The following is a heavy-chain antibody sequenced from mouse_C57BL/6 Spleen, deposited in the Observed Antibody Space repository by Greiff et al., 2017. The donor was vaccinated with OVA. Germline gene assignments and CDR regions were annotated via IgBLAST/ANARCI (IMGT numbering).Heavy chain of an antibody. J-gene: IGHJ3*01. CDR1: GYTFTDYN. V-gene: IGHV1-18*01. D-gene: IGHD2-2*01. Sequence: EVKLVESGPELVKPGASVKIPCKASGYTFTDYNMDWVKQSHGKSLEWIGDINPNNGGTIYNQKFKGKATLTVDKSSSTAYMELRSLTSEDTAVYYCARRYYGYDGFAYWGQGTLVTVSA. CDR2: INPNNGGT. CDR3: ARRYYGYDGFAY.